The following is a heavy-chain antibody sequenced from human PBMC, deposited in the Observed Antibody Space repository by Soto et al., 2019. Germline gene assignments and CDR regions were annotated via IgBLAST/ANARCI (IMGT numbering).Heavy chain of an antibody. V-gene: IGHV5-10-1*01. CDR1: GYTFTGHW. D-gene: IGHD5-12*01. CDR3: TRHTGYDSSLDY. CDR2: IDPSDSYT. Sequence: LKISCQGSGYTFTGHWIIWVRQMPGKGLEWMGRIDPSDSYTDYSPTVQGHVTMSADKSINTAYLQWSSLQASDTAVYYCTRHTGYDSSLDYWGQGTLVTVSS. J-gene: IGHJ4*02.